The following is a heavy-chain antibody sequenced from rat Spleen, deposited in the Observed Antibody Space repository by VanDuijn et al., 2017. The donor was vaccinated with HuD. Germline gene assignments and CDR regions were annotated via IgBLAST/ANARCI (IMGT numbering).Heavy chain of an antibody. CDR2: ISPSGRNT. D-gene: IGHD1-6*01. CDR3: TREDWVVDA. CDR1: GFTFSSYD. V-gene: IGHV5S23*01. Sequence: EVQLVESDGGLVQPGRSLKLSCAASGFTFSSYDMAWVRQAPTKGLEWVASISPSGRNTYYRDSVKGRFTVSRDNAKSTLYLQMDSLRSEDTATYYCTREDWVVDAWGQGVSVTVSS. J-gene: IGHJ4*01.